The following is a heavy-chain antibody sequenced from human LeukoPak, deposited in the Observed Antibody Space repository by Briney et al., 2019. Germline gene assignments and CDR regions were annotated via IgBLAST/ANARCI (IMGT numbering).Heavy chain of an antibody. CDR2: IVVGSGNT. J-gene: IGHJ6*02. CDR1: GFTFTSSA. V-gene: IGHV1-58*02. D-gene: IGHD3-22*01. Sequence: GTSVKVSCKASGFTFTSSAMQWVRQARGQRLEWIGRIVVGSGNTNYAQKFQERVTITRDMSTSTAYMELSSLRSEDTAVYYCAADLRWDSSGYYYEGNYYYYYGMDVWGQGTTVTVSS. CDR3: AADLRWDSSGYYYEGNYYYYYGMDV.